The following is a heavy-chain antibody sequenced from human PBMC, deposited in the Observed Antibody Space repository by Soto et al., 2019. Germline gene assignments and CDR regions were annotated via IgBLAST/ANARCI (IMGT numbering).Heavy chain of an antibody. CDR2: IKQDGSEK. V-gene: IGHV3-7*01. J-gene: IGHJ3*02. Sequence: GGSLRLSCAASGFTFSSYWMSWVRQAPGKGLEWVANIKQDGSEKYYVDSVKGRFTISRDNAKNSLYLQMNSLRAEDTAVYYCARFQVGSGDYWDDAFDIWGQGTMVTVSS. CDR3: ARFQVGSGDYWDDAFDI. D-gene: IGHD4-17*01. CDR1: GFTFSSYW.